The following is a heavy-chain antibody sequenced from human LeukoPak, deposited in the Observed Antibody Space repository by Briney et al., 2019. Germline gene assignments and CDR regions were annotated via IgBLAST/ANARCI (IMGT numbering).Heavy chain of an antibody. CDR3: AREPDPLRAFDY. J-gene: IGHJ4*02. V-gene: IGHV1-69*04. Sequence: GASVKVSCKASGGTFNSYAFSWVRQAPGQGLEWMGRIIPLLGITNYAQKFQGTVTITADKSTSTAYMELSSLRSEDTAVYYCAREPDPLRAFDYWGQGTLVTVSS. CDR2: IIPLLGIT. D-gene: IGHD4-17*01. CDR1: GGTFNSYA.